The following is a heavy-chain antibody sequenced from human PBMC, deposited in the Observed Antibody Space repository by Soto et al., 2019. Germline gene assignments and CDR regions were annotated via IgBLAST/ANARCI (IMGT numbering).Heavy chain of an antibody. J-gene: IGHJ5*02. D-gene: IGHD3-3*01. Sequence: GGSLRLSCAASGFTFSSYSMNWVRQAPGKGLEWVSSISSSSSYIYYADSVKGRFTISRDNAKNSLYLQMNSLRAEDTAVYYCAREPRALEWTNGWFDPWGQGTLVTVSS. CDR1: GFTFSSYS. CDR2: ISSSSSYI. V-gene: IGHV3-21*01. CDR3: AREPRALEWTNGWFDP.